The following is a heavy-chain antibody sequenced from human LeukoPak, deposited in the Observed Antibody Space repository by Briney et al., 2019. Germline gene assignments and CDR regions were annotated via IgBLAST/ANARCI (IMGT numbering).Heavy chain of an antibody. CDR3: ARADRTSWFDY. Sequence: GGSLRLSCAASRFTFSDYYMVWIRQAPGKGLEWVSYISNSGSSTKYADSVKGRFTISRDNAKNSLSLQMNSVRPEDTAVYYRARADRTSWFDYWGQGTLVTDSS. D-gene: IGHD2-2*01. J-gene: IGHJ4*02. V-gene: IGHV3-11*05. CDR1: RFTFSDYY. CDR2: ISNSGSST.